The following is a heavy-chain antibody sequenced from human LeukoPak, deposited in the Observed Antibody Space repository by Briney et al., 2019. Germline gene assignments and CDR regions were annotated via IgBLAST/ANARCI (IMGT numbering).Heavy chain of an antibody. CDR2: MNPNSGNT. Sequence: ASVKVSCKASGYTFSSYDINWVRQATGQGLEWMGWMNPNSGNTGYAQKFQGRVTMTRNTSISTAYMELSSLRSEDTAVYHCESDIAAAGRDYWGQGTLVTVSS. D-gene: IGHD6-13*01. CDR3: ESDIAAAGRDY. J-gene: IGHJ4*02. V-gene: IGHV1-8*01. CDR1: GYTFSSYD.